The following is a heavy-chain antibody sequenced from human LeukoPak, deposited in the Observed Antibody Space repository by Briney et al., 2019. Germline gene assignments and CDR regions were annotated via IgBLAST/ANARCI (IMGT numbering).Heavy chain of an antibody. J-gene: IGHJ6*04. Sequence: AGGSLRLSCAASGFTVSSNCMSWVRQAPGKGLEWVSVIYSGGSTYYADSVKGRFTISRDNSKNTLYLQMNSLRAEDTAVYYCARDSLDVVRGVIPRAYYYYGMDVWGKGTTVTVSS. CDR3: ARDSLDVVRGVIPRAYYYYGMDV. CDR2: IYSGGST. V-gene: IGHV3-53*01. D-gene: IGHD3-10*01. CDR1: GFTVSSNC.